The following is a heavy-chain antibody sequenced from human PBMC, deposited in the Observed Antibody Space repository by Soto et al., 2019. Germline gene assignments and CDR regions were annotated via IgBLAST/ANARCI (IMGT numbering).Heavy chain of an antibody. CDR3: ARVGGAPNLGLRFLEWVLYFHD. J-gene: IGHJ6*02. V-gene: IGHV1-69*01. CDR1: GGTFSSYA. D-gene: IGHD3-3*01. Sequence: QVQLVQSGAEVKKPGSSVKVSCKASGGTFSSYAISWVRQAPGQGLEWMGGIIPIFGTANYAQKFQGRVTITADESTSTAYMELSSLRSEDTAVYYCARVGGAPNLGLRFLEWVLYFHDWGQGTTVTVSS. CDR2: IIPIFGTA.